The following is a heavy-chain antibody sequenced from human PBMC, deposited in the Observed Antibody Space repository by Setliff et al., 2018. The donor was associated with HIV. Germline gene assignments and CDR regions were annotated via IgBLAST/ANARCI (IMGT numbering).Heavy chain of an antibody. CDR1: GGSISSHY. J-gene: IGHJ5*02. D-gene: IGHD3-10*01. Sequence: SETLSLTCTVSGVSGGSISSHYWNWIRQPPGKGLEWIGYIYYTGTTKNNPSLKSRVTVSIDTSKNQFSLKLSSVTAADTAVYYCARGLWFGGSYWFDPWGQGTLVTVSS. CDR3: ARGLWFGGSYWFDP. V-gene: IGHV4-59*11. CDR2: IYYTGTT.